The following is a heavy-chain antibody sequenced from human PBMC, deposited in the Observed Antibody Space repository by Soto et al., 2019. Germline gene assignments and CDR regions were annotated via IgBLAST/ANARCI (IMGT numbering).Heavy chain of an antibody. J-gene: IGHJ6*03. CDR1: GYSFTSYW. V-gene: IGHV5-51*01. CDR3: ARSSPSKYYYYYYYMDV. CDR2: IYPGDSDT. Sequence: PGESLKISCKGSGYSFTSYWIGWVRQMPGKGLEWMGIIYPGDSDTRYSPSFQGQVTISADKSISTAYLQWSSLKASDTAMYYCARSSPSKYYYYYYYMDVWGKGTTVTVSS.